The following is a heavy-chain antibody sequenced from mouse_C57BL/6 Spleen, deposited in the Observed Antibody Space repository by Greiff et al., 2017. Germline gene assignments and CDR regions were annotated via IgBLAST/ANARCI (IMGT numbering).Heavy chain of an antibody. J-gene: IGHJ3*01. V-gene: IGHV1-76*01. CDR1: GYTFPDYY. CDR2: IYPGSGNT. Sequence: QVQLQQSGAELVRPGASVKLSCKASGYTFPDYYINWVKQRPGQGLEWIARIYPGSGNTYYNEKFKGKATLTAEKSSSTAYMQLSSLTSEDSAVYFCAKRPYWGQGTLVTVSA. CDR3: AKRPY.